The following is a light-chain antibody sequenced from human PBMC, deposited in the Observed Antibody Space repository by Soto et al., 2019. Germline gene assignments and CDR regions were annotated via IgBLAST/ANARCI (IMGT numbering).Light chain of an antibody. CDR2: STD. CDR1: SNIGSRS. V-gene: IGLV1-44*01. CDR3: ATWDDSLNGWV. J-gene: IGLJ3*02. Sequence: QSVLTQPPSASATLGQRVTMSCSGSNIGSRSVYWYQHLPRTAPQLLIYSTDLRPSGVPDRFSGSRSGTSASLAISGLQSEDEANYYCATWDDSLNGWVFGGGTKLTVL.